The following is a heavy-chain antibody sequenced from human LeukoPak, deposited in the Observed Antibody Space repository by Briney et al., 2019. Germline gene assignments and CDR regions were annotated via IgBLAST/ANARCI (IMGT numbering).Heavy chain of an antibody. D-gene: IGHD3-22*01. CDR3: ARGLDSGFYQYKGFAP. J-gene: IGHJ5*02. V-gene: IGHV4-4*07. CDR1: GGSISSYY. CDR2: IYSSGKT. Sequence: SETLSLTCTVSGGSISSYYWSWIRQPAGQGLQWIGRIYSSGKTNYSPSLQRRVTISLDTSKNQFSLKLNSVTAADTAVYYCARGLDSGFYQYKGFAPWGQGTLVTVSS.